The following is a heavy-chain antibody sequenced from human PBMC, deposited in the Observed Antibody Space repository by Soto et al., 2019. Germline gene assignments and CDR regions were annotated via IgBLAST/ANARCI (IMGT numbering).Heavy chain of an antibody. CDR3: ARLHRSGINPPLDY. Sequence: SETLSLTCAVSGDSISPHYWSWVRQPPGKGLEFIGYIHYSGSTVYNPSLKSRVTISLDTSKNQFSLKLTSVTAADTAVYSCARLHRSGINPPLDYWSEGMLVTVSS. CDR1: GDSISPHY. D-gene: IGHD1-26*01. CDR2: IHYSGST. V-gene: IGHV4-59*08. J-gene: IGHJ4*02.